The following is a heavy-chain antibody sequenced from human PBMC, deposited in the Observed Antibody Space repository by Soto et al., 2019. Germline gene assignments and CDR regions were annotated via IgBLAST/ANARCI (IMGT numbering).Heavy chain of an antibody. D-gene: IGHD3-16*01. V-gene: IGHV1-69*01. CDR1: GGTFSSYA. CDR2: IIPIFGTA. Sequence: QVQLVQSGAEVKKPGSSVKVSCKASGGTFSSYAISWVRQAPGQGLEWMGGIIPIFGTANYAQKFQGRVTITADESTSTGYMELSSLRSEDTAVYYCARDNFAMITFGGGYGMDVWGQGTTVTVSS. CDR3: ARDNFAMITFGGGYGMDV. J-gene: IGHJ6*02.